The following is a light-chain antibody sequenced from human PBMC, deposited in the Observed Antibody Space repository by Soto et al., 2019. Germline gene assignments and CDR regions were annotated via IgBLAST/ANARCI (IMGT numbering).Light chain of an antibody. J-gene: IGKJ4*01. CDR1: HSVGNNY. V-gene: IGKV3-20*01. CDR2: EAS. Sequence: ENVLTQSPGTLSASPGERVTLSCRASHSVGNNYLAWFQQKPGQAPRLLIDEASRRATGIPDRFSGSGSGTDFTLTISRLEPEDFAVYYCQQCATSPLSFGGRTKVEIQ. CDR3: QQCATSPLS.